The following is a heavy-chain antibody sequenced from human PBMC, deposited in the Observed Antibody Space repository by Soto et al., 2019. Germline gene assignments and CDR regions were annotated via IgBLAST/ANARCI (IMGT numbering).Heavy chain of an antibody. CDR1: GFTFSSYG. J-gene: IGHJ6*02. CDR2: IWYDGSNK. Sequence: QVQLVESGGGVVQPGRSLRLSCAASGFTFSSYGMHWVRQAPGKRLEWVAVIWYDGSNKYYADPVKGRFTISRDNSKNTLYLQINSLRAEDTAVYYCARDDIPGRAVAIYGMDVWGQGTTVTVSS. CDR3: ARDDIPGRAVAIYGMDV. V-gene: IGHV3-33*01. D-gene: IGHD6-19*01.